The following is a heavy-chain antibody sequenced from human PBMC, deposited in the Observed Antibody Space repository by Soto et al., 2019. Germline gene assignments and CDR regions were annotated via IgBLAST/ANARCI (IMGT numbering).Heavy chain of an antibody. V-gene: IGHV4-31*03. CDR1: GGSISSGGYY. CDR3: ARVRKYYYDSSGYYYPPYYFDY. D-gene: IGHD3-22*01. CDR2: IYYSGST. J-gene: IGHJ4*02. Sequence: QVQLQESGPGLVKPSQTLSLTCTVPGGSISSGGYYWSWIRQHPGKGLEWIGYIYYSGSTYYNPSLKSRVTISVDTSKNQFSLKLSSVTAADTAVYYCARVRKYYYDSSGYYYPPYYFDYWGQGTLVTVSS.